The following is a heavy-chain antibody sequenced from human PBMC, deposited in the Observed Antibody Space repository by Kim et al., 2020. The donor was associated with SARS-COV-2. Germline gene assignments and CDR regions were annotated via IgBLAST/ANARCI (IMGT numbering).Heavy chain of an antibody. CDR2: IGIGGERT. Sequence: GGSLRLSCAASGFDFSSYAMNWVRQAPGKGLEWVSGIGIGGERTYYADSMKGRFTISRDYQRKTLFLQMNSLRADDTAVYYCAKSVTIVSSPLGSWGQGT. CDR1: GFDFSSYA. J-gene: IGHJ5*02. CDR3: AKSVTIVSSPLGS. D-gene: IGHD4-17*01. V-gene: IGHV3-23*01.